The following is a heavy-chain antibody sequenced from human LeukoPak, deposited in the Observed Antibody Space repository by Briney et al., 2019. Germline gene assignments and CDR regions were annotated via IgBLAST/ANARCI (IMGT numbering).Heavy chain of an antibody. Sequence: GASVKVSCKASGYTFTGYYTHWVRQAPGQGLEWMGWINPNSGGTNYAQKFQGRVTMTRDTSISTAYMELSRLRSDDTAVYYCAREWYRSSQNWFDPWGQGTLVTVSS. CDR1: GYTFTGYY. CDR2: INPNSGGT. J-gene: IGHJ5*02. CDR3: AREWYRSSQNWFDP. V-gene: IGHV1-2*02. D-gene: IGHD6-13*01.